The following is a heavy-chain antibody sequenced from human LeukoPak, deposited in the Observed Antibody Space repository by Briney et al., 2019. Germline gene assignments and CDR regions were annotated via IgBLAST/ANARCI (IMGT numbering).Heavy chain of an antibody. CDR1: GFTFSSYA. V-gene: IGHV3-30-3*01. D-gene: IGHD2-2*02. CDR2: ISYDGSNK. Sequence: GGSLRLSCAASGFTFSSYAMHWVRQAPGKGLEWVAVISYDGSNKYYADPMKGRFTISRDNSKNTLYLQMNSLRAEDTAVYYCARGPRGLSIVVVPAAIGNYWGQGTLVTVSS. J-gene: IGHJ4*02. CDR3: ARGPRGLSIVVVPAAIGNY.